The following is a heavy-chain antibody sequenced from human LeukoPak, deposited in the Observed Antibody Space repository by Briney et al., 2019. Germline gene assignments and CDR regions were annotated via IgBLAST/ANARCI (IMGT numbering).Heavy chain of an antibody. D-gene: IGHD5-18*01. CDR1: GFTFSSYG. J-gene: IGHJ4*02. V-gene: IGHV3-23*01. CDR3: AKSPRIQLWTEYYFDY. CDR2: ISGSGGST. Sequence: GGSLRLSCAASGFTFSSYGMHWVRQAPGKGLEWVSAISGSGGSTYYADSVKGRFTISRDNSKNTLYLQMNSLRAEDTAVYYCAKSPRIQLWTEYYFDYWGQGTLVTVSS.